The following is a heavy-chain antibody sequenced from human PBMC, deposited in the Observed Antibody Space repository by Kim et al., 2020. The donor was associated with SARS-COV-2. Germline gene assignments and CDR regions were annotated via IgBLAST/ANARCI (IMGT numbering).Heavy chain of an antibody. J-gene: IGHJ4*02. D-gene: IGHD1-26*01. V-gene: IGHV3-30*01. CDR3: ARVGAGTRGY. Sequence: NKYYAGSVKGRFTIARDNAKNTLDLQMNSLRAEDTAVYYCARVGAGTRGYWGQGTLVTVSS. CDR2: NK.